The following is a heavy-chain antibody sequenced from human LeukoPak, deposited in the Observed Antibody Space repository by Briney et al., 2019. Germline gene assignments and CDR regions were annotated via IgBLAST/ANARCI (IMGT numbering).Heavy chain of an antibody. CDR3: AREEYGDHLW. CDR2: IKQDGSEK. D-gene: IGHD4-17*01. CDR1: GFTFSNYW. V-gene: IGHV3-7*01. Sequence: PRGSLRLSCAASGFTFSNYWMSWVRQAPGKGLEWVANIKQDGSEKYYVDSVKGRFTISRDNAKNSLYLQMNSLRAEDTAVYYCAREEYGDHLWWGQGTLVTVSS. J-gene: IGHJ4*02.